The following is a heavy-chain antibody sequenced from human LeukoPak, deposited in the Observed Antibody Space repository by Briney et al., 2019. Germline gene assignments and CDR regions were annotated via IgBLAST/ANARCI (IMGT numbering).Heavy chain of an antibody. Sequence: SETLSLTCAVYGGSFSGYYWSWIRQPPGKGLEWIGEINHSGSTNYNPSLKSRVTISVDTSKNQFSLKLSSVTAADTAMYYCARGPGGSHGHAYWGQGTLVTVSS. CDR2: INHSGST. D-gene: IGHD1-26*01. CDR1: GGSFSGYY. CDR3: ARGPGGSHGHAY. V-gene: IGHV4-34*01. J-gene: IGHJ4*02.